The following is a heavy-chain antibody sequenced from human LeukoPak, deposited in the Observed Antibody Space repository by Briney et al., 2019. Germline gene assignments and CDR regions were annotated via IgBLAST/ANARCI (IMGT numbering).Heavy chain of an antibody. V-gene: IGHV3-48*03. CDR2: ISSSGSTR. J-gene: IGHJ4*02. Sequence: GGSLRLSCAASGFTFSSYEMNWVRQAPGKGLEWVSYISSSGSTRYYADSVKGRFTISRDNAKNSLYLQMNSLRAEDTAVYYCARVQTTVSTLDYWGQGTLVTVSS. CDR1: GFTFSSYE. D-gene: IGHD4-17*01. CDR3: ARVQTTVSTLDY.